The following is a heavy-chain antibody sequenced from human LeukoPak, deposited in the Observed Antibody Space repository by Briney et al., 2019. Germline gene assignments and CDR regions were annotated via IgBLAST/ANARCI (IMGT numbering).Heavy chain of an antibody. Sequence: ASVKVSSTHPGYTLTELSMYWVPQAPGKGREGIGGFDAEDGETIYAQKFQGRVTMTEDTSTDTAYMELSSLRSEDTAVYYCATVGWELASRYFDYGGQGTLVTVSS. D-gene: IGHD1-26*01. CDR3: ATVGWELASRYFDY. CDR1: GYTLTELS. CDR2: FDAEDGET. J-gene: IGHJ4*02. V-gene: IGHV1-24*01.